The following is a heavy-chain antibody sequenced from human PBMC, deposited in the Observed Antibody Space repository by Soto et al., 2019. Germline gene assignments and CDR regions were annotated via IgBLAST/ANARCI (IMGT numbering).Heavy chain of an antibody. Sequence: TSETLSLTCAVSGCSISSGGYSWSWIRQPPGKGLEWIGYIYHSGSTNYNPSLKSRVTISVDKSKNQFSLKLSSVTAADTAVYYCARDAIAVAGIRYFDYWGQGTLVTVSS. CDR3: ARDAIAVAGIRYFDY. V-gene: IGHV4-30-2*01. J-gene: IGHJ4*02. CDR2: IYHSGST. D-gene: IGHD6-19*01. CDR1: GCSISSGGYS.